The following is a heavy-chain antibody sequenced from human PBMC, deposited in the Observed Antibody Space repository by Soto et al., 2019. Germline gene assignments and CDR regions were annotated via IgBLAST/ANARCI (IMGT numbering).Heavy chain of an antibody. CDR1: GFTFSSYW. J-gene: IGHJ4*02. Sequence: GGSLRLSCAASGFTFSSYWMHWVRQAPGKGLVWVSRINSDGSSTSYADSVKGRFTISRDNAKNTLYLQMNSLRAEDTAVYYCARAELWFGEFPDYWGQGTLVTVSS. V-gene: IGHV3-74*01. CDR3: ARAELWFGEFPDY. CDR2: INSDGSST. D-gene: IGHD3-10*01.